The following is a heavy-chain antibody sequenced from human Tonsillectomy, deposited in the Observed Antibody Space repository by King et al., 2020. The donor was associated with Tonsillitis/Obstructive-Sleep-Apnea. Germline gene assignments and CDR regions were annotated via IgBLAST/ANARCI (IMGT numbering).Heavy chain of an antibody. CDR3: ARDYYSSRR. Sequence: VQLVESGGGLVQPGGSLRLSCTASGFTFSSYWMSWVRQAPGKGLEWVANINPDGSEKYYVDSLKGRFTISRDNARNSLYLQVNSLRAEDTAVYYCARDYYSSRRGGQGTLVTVSS. CDR1: GFTFSSYW. V-gene: IGHV3-7*04. D-gene: IGHD6-13*01. CDR2: INPDGSEK. J-gene: IGHJ1*01.